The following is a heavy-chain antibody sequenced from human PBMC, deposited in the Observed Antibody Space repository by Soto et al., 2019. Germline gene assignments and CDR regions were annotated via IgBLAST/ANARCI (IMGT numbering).Heavy chain of an antibody. D-gene: IGHD4-17*01. CDR3: ARGGGDYDYAVDV. CDR1: GGSSS. J-gene: IGHJ6*02. V-gene: IGHV4-34*01. Sequence: VQLKQWGAGRLNPSETLSPNCAVYGGSSSWTWIRQPPGKGRGWIGEIRHSGSTNYNPSLKSRVSISIDRSKSQVSLTVYSVTAADTDVYYCARGGGDYDYAVDVWGQGTTVTVSS. CDR2: IRHSGST.